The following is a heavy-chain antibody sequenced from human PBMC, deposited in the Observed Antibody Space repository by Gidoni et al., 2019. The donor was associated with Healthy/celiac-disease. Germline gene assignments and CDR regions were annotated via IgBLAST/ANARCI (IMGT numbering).Heavy chain of an antibody. D-gene: IGHD3-10*02. CDR3: TTDPTTITMSTEGDY. Sequence: EVHLVESGGGLVKPGGSLRLSCAASGFTFSNAWMSWVSQAPGKGLEWVGRIKSKTDGGTTDYAAPVKGRFTISRDDSKNTLDLQMNSLKTEDTDVYYCTTDPTTITMSTEGDYWGQGTLVTVSS. V-gene: IGHV3-15*01. CDR1: GFTFSNAW. J-gene: IGHJ4*02. CDR2: IKSKTDGGTT.